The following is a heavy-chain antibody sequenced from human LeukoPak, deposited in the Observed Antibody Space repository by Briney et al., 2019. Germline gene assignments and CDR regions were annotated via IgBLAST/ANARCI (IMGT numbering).Heavy chain of an antibody. J-gene: IGHJ4*02. CDR3: TTRRQDGC. CDR2: IKSKIDGGTI. Sequence: PGGSLRLSCVASGFTFSDAWMSWVRQAPGKGLEWVDRIKSKIDGGTIDYGAPVKGRFTISRDDSRNTLYLQMNSLKTEDTAVYYCTTRRQDGCWGQGTLVTVSS. V-gene: IGHV3-15*01. CDR1: GFTFSDAW. D-gene: IGHD6-25*01.